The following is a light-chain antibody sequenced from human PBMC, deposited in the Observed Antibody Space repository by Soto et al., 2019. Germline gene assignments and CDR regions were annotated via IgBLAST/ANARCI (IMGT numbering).Light chain of an antibody. CDR3: QQRSYWIT. V-gene: IGKV3-11*01. Sequence: EIVLTQSPATLSLSPGERATLSCRASQSVSSYLAWYQQKPGQAPRLLIYDASNRATGIPARFSGSGSGTDFTLTISILEPEDFAVYYCQQRSYWITFGQGTRLEI. CDR2: DAS. J-gene: IGKJ5*01. CDR1: QSVSSY.